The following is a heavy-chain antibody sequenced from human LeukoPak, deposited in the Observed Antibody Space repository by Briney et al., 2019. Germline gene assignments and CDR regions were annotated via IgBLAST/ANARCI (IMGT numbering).Heavy chain of an antibody. CDR2: ISGSGDGT. CDR1: GFTFSSYA. J-gene: IGHJ6*02. CDR3: AKYCTSTSCYIYYGMDV. V-gene: IGHV3-23*01. D-gene: IGHD2-2*02. Sequence: GGSLRLSCAASGFTFSSYAMRWVRQAPGKGLEWVSAISGSGDGTYYADSVKGRFTISRDNSKNTLYLQMNSLRAEDTAIYYCAKYCTSTSCYIYYGMDVWGQGTTVTVSS.